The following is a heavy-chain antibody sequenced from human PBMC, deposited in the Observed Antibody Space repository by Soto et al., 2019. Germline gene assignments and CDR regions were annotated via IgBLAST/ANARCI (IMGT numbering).Heavy chain of an antibody. CDR2: IYYSGST. J-gene: IGHJ4*02. CDR3: ARMIPGMPRGGCYFDY. CDR1: GGSISSGDYY. Sequence: SETLSLTCTVSGGSISSGDYYWSWIRQPPGKGLEWIGYIYYSGSTYYNPSLKSRVTISVDTSKNQFSLKLSSVTAADTAVYYCARMIPGMPRGGCYFDYWGQGTLVTVSS. D-gene: IGHD3-10*01. V-gene: IGHV4-30-4*01.